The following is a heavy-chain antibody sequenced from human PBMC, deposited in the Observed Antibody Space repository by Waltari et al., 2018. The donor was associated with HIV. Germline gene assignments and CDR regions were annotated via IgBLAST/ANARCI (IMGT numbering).Heavy chain of an antibody. CDR2: IRSKAYGGTT. Sequence: EVQLVESGGGLVQPGRSLRLSCTASGFTFGDHAMSWVRQAPGKGLEWVGFIRSKAYGGTTENAASVKGRFTISRDDSKSIAYLQMNSLKTEDTAVYYCTRDQYNYGSGRADFCGQGTLVTVSS. CDR1: GFTFGDHA. V-gene: IGHV3-49*04. J-gene: IGHJ4*02. D-gene: IGHD3-10*01. CDR3: TRDQYNYGSGRADF.